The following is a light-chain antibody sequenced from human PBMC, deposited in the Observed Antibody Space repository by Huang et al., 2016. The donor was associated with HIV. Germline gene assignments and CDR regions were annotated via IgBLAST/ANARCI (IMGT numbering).Light chain of an antibody. Sequence: EIVLTQSPDTLSLSPGERATLSCRASQTVSKYLAWYQHKPGPSPRLIIYDASKRAAGIPARFSGSGSGTDFTLSISSLEPEDFAVYYCQQRDNWPPMYTFGQGTKLEIK. J-gene: IGKJ2*01. CDR1: QTVSKY. V-gene: IGKV3-11*01. CDR2: DAS. CDR3: QQRDNWPPMYT.